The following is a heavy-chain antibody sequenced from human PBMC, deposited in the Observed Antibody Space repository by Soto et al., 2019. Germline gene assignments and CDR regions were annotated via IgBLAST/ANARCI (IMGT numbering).Heavy chain of an antibody. CDR2: IYYSGST. J-gene: IGHJ4*02. Sequence: QVQLQESGPGLVKPSQTLSLACTVSGGSISSGDYYWSWIRQPPGKALEWIGYIYYSGSTYYNPSLKSRVTISVDTSKNQFSLKLSSVTAADTAVYYCARGITFGGVIVGEDYWGQGTLVTVSS. CDR3: ARGITFGGVIVGEDY. CDR1: GGSISSGDYY. D-gene: IGHD3-16*02. V-gene: IGHV4-30-4*01.